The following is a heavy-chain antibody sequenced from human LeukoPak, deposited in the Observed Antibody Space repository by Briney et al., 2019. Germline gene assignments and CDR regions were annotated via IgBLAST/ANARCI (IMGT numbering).Heavy chain of an antibody. CDR1: GFSFNNYA. D-gene: IGHD5-12*01. V-gene: IGHV3-23*01. CDR3: AKGGYDYVEVAYFDF. CDR2: IIASSGAT. J-gene: IGHJ4*02. Sequence: PGGSLRLSCTASGFSFNNYAMTRVRQAPGKGLEWVSIIIASSGATFYADSVKGRFTISRDNSKNTLYLQMNSLSVEDTAVYYCAKGGYDYVEVAYFDFWGQGALVTVSS.